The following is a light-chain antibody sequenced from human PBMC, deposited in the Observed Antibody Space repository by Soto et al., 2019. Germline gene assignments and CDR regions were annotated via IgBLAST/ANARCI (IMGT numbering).Light chain of an antibody. CDR2: GAS. Sequence: EIVLTQSPGTLSLSPGEGATLSCRASQSVSSSYLAWYQQKPGQAPRLLIYGASSRATGIPDRFSGSGSGTDFTLTISRLEPEDFAVYYCQQQGFGQGTKVEIK. V-gene: IGKV3-20*01. CDR3: QQQG. CDR1: QSVSSSY. J-gene: IGKJ1*01.